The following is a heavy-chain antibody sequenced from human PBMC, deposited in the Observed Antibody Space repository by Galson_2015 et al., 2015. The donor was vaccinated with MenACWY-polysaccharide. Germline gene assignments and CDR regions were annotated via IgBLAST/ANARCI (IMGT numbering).Heavy chain of an antibody. D-gene: IGHD3-10*01. CDR3: ARAHYGSGTNYYYGLDV. CDR2: IWYDGSKK. V-gene: IGHV3-33*01. J-gene: IGHJ6*02. CDR1: GFTFSSYG. Sequence: SLRLSCAASGFTFSSYGMHWVRQAPGKGLEWVAVIWYDGSKKYYADYVKGRFTISRDNYKNTLSLQMNSLRAEDSAVFYCARAHYGSGTNYYYGLDVWGQGTTVAVSS.